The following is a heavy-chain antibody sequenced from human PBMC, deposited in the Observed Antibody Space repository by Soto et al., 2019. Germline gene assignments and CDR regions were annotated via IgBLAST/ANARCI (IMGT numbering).Heavy chain of an antibody. CDR3: AKDSTPVYYDILTGYQDY. J-gene: IGHJ4*02. D-gene: IGHD3-9*01. CDR1: GFTFSSYG. CDR2: ISYDGSNK. Sequence: GGSLRLSCAASGFTFSSYGMHWVRQAPGKGLEWVAVISYDGSNKYYADSVKGRFTISRDNSKNTLYLQMNSLRAEDTAVYYCAKDSTPVYYDILTGYQDYWGQGTLVTVSS. V-gene: IGHV3-30*18.